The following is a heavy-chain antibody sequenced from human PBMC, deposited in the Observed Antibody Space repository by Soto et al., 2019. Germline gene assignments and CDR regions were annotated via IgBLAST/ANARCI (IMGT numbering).Heavy chain of an antibody. V-gene: IGHV1-58*02. J-gene: IGHJ6*02. CDR2: IVVGSGNT. Sequence: VASVKVSCKASGFTFTSSAMQWVRQARGQRLEWIGWIVVGSGNTNYAQKFQERVTITRDMSTSTAYMELSSLRSEDTAVYYCAAGQVVVVPAADYGMDVWGQGTTVTVSS. D-gene: IGHD2-2*01. CDR1: GFTFTSSA. CDR3: AAGQVVVVPAADYGMDV.